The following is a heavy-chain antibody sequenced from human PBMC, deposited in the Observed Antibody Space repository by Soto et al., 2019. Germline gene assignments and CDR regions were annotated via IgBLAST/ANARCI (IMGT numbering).Heavy chain of an antibody. CDR2: IKPSSGGT. CDR3: SRVILDIVVVPAAMDT. CDR1: GFTFTSSA. V-gene: IGHV1-2*02. Sequence: ASVKVSCKASGFTFTSSAVQWVRQARGQRLEWIGWIKPSSGGTNYQQKFQGRVTMTRYTSISTAYMELSRLRSDDTAVYYCSRVILDIVVVPAAMDTWGQGTLVTVSS. J-gene: IGHJ5*02. D-gene: IGHD2-2*01.